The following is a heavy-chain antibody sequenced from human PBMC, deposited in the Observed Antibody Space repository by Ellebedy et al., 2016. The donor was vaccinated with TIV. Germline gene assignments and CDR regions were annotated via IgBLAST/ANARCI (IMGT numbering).Heavy chain of an antibody. D-gene: IGHD2-15*01. Sequence: MPSETLSLTCTVSGGSISSSPYHWGWIRQHLRMGLGWSGSSCYSGVTYYSPSLKRRVTISVDTSKNHFSLELSSVTAEDTAVYYCGWDCRHRSSRAGYWGLGTLVTVSS. CDR1: GGSISSSPYH. CDR3: GWDCRHRSSRAGY. CDR2: SCYSGVT. J-gene: IGHJ4*02. V-gene: IGHV4-39*02.